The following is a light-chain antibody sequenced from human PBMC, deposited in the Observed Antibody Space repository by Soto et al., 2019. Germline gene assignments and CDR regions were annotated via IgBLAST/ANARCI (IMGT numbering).Light chain of an antibody. Sequence: QSALTQPPSASGSPGQSVTISCTGTSSDVGGYNYVSWYQQHPGEAPKLMIYEVSKRPSGVPDRFSGSKSGNTASLTVSGLQAEYEADYYCSSYAGSNNVVFGGGTKLTVL. CDR3: SSYAGSNNVV. CDR2: EVS. CDR1: SSDVGGYNY. J-gene: IGLJ2*01. V-gene: IGLV2-8*01.